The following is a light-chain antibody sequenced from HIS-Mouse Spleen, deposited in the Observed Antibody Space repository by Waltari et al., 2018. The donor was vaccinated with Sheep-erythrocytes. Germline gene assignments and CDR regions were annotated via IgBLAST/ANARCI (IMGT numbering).Light chain of an antibody. CDR2: RNN. CDR1: SSNIGSNY. J-gene: IGLJ2*01. V-gene: IGLV1-47*01. CDR3: AAWDDSLSGVV. Sequence: QSVLTQPPSASGTPGQRVTISCSGSSSNIGSNYVYWYQQLPGTAPNLLIYRNNQRTSGVPDRFAGSTSGTSASLAISGLRSEDEADYYCAAWDDSLSGVVFGGGTKLTVL.